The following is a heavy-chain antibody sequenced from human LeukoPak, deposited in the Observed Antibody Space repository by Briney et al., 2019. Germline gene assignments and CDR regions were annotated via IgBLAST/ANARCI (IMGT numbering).Heavy chain of an antibody. CDR3: ARHRSKWLQSSFDY. V-gene: IGHV4-39*01. Sequence: PSETLSLTCTVSGGSINSSSYYWGWIRQPPGKGLEWIGSIFYSGNTYDNPSLKSRVTISVDTSKNQFSLKLNSVTAADTAVYYCARHRSKWLQSSFDYWGQGTLVTVSS. CDR1: GGSINSSSYY. D-gene: IGHD5-24*01. CDR2: IFYSGNT. J-gene: IGHJ4*02.